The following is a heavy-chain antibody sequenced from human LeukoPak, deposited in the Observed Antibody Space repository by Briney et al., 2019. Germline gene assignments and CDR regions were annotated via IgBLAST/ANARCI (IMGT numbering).Heavy chain of an antibody. CDR1: GFTVSSNY. J-gene: IGHJ4*02. D-gene: IGHD3-16*02. CDR2: IYSGGST. V-gene: IGHV3-53*01. Sequence: GGSLRLSCAASGFTVSSNYMSWVRQAPGKGLEWASVIYSGGSTYYADSVKGRFTISRDNSKNTLYLQMNGLRAEDTAVYYCARDGLRLGELSQFGGQGTLVTVSS. CDR3: ARDGLRLGELSQF.